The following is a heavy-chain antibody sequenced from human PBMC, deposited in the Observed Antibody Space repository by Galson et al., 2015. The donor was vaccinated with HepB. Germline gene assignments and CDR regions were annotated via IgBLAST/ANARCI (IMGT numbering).Heavy chain of an antibody. Sequence: SLRLSCAVSGFSFSSYGMTWVRQAPGKGLEWVSYITSSSNTFYGDSVKGRFTISRDNAKNSVYLQMDSLGDEDTAVYYCARGYKTSRYFSWGQGTQVTVSS. D-gene: IGHD6-13*01. CDR2: ITSSSNT. V-gene: IGHV3-48*02. CDR3: ARGYKTSRYFS. CDR1: GFSFSSYG. J-gene: IGHJ5*02.